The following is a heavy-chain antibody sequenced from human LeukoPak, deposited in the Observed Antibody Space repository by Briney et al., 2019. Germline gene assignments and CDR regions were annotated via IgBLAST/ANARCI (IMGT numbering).Heavy chain of an antibody. CDR2: ISIIGGST. CDR1: GFTFSSCD. Sequence: PGGSLRLSCSASGFTFSSCDMHWVRQAPRKGLEYVSAISIIGGSTYYANSVKGRFTISRDNSKNTLYLQMGSLRAEDMAVYYCARAKEYYDSSGYQRVNAFDIWGQGTTVTVSS. J-gene: IGHJ3*02. V-gene: IGHV3-64*01. CDR3: ARAKEYYDSSGYQRVNAFDI. D-gene: IGHD3-22*01.